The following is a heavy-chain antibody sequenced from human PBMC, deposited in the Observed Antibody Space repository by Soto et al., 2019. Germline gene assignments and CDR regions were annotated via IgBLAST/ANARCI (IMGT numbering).Heavy chain of an antibody. V-gene: IGHV5-51*01. CDR1: GYSFTTYW. J-gene: IGHJ6*02. Sequence: ESLKISCKGSGYSFTTYWIGWVRQMPGQGLEWMGITYPGDSDTRYSPSFQGQVTISADKSISTAYLQWTTLKASATALYYCARRISVTTGYDDYGMDVWGQGTTVTVSS. D-gene: IGHD4-17*01. CDR3: ARRISVTTGYDDYGMDV. CDR2: TYPGDSDT.